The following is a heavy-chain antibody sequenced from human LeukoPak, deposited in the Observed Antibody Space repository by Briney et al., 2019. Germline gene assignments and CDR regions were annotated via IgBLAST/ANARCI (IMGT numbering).Heavy chain of an antibody. CDR3: ARAVGPFDY. D-gene: IGHD3-16*01. V-gene: IGHV3-33*01. CDR2: IWFDGSNK. J-gene: IGHJ4*02. CDR1: GFTFSTYG. Sequence: GGSLRLSCAASGFTFSTYGTHWVRQAPGKGLEWVAVIWFDGSNKYYSDSVRGRFTISRDNSKSTLYLQMSSLRVEDTAVYYCARAVGPFDYWGQGTLVTVSS.